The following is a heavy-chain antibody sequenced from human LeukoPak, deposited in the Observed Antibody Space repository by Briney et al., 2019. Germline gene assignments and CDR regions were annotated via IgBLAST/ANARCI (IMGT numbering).Heavy chain of an antibody. V-gene: IGHV4-4*07. Sequence: PSETLSLTCTVSGGSFSSYYWSWIRQPAGKGLDWIGRIYNSGGTNYNPSLESRVTMSVDTSKNQFSLKLSSVTAADTAVYYCARAHCTATSCHHFDYWGQGALVTVSS. CDR1: GGSFSSYY. J-gene: IGHJ4*02. CDR2: IYNSGGT. D-gene: IGHD2-2*01. CDR3: ARAHCTATSCHHFDY.